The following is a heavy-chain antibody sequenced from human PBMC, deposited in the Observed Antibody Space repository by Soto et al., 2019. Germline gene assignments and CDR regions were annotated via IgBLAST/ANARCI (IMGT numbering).Heavy chain of an antibody. D-gene: IGHD3-10*01. CDR2: IFYSGST. CDR1: GGSINNYY. V-gene: IGHV4-59*01. Sequence: SETLSLTCTVSGGSINNYYWHWIRQPPGKGLEWIGYIFYSGSTNYNPSLKSRVTISVDTSKNQSSLKLSSVTAADTAVDYCARAMGVGDFDYWGQRTLVTVSS. CDR3: ARAMGVGDFDY. J-gene: IGHJ4*02.